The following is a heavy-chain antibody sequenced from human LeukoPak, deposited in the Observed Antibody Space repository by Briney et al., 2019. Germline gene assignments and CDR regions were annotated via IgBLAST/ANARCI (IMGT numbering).Heavy chain of an antibody. CDR3: AKELDTMFFDY. Sequence: GGSRRLSCATSGFNFDRYTIHWVRQAPGKGLEWVSLAGWAGGTTFYSDSVRGRFTISRDSGRKSVYLQMNSLTTDDTAFYFCAKELDTMFFDYWGQGALVTVSS. D-gene: IGHD3-10*02. CDR2: AGWAGGTT. CDR1: GFNFDRYT. V-gene: IGHV3-43*01. J-gene: IGHJ4*02.